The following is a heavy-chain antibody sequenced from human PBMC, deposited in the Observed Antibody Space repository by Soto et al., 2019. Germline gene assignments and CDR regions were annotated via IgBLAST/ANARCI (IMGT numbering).Heavy chain of an antibody. CDR3: AIWCISTRCYPYYYYGMDV. J-gene: IGHJ6*02. D-gene: IGHD2-2*01. Sequence: QVQLVQSGAEVKKPGSSVKVSCKASGGTFSSYAISWVRQAPGQGLEWMGGIIPIFGTANYAQKFQGRVTITADESTNTAYMELSSLRSDDTAVYYCAIWCISTRCYPYYYYGMDVWGQGTTVTVSS. CDR2: IIPIFGTA. CDR1: GGTFSSYA. V-gene: IGHV1-69*12.